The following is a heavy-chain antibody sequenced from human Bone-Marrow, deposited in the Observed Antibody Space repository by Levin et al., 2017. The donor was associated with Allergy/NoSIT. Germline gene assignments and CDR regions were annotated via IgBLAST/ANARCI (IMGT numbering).Heavy chain of an antibody. Sequence: SVKVSCKASGGLFNQYLITWVRQAPGQGLEWMGRIIPFFGTAEYAPGLQDRVTITADASRNTAYLDLISLRSEDTAIYYCVRDSRYLPMGVGADWGPGTLVIVSP. J-gene: IGHJ4*02. CDR1: GGLFNQYL. CDR3: VRDSRYLPMGVGAD. D-gene: IGHD2-8*01. CDR2: IIPFFGTA. V-gene: IGHV1-69*13.